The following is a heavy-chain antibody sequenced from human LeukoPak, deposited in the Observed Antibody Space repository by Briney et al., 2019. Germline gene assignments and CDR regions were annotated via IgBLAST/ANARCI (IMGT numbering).Heavy chain of an antibody. J-gene: IGHJ6*02. CDR3: AKKVGYCSSTSCGFTFDDYYYGMDV. CDR1: GFTFSSYA. Sequence: GGSLRLSCAASGFTFSSYAMSWVRQAPGKGLEWVSAISGSGGSTYYADSVKGRFTISRDNSKNTLYLQMNSLRAEDTAVYYCAKKVGYCSSTSCGFTFDDYYYGMDVWGQGTTVTVSS. D-gene: IGHD2-2*01. V-gene: IGHV3-23*01. CDR2: ISGSGGST.